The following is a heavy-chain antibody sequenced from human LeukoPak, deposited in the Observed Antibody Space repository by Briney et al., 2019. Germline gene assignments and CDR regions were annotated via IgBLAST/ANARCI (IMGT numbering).Heavy chain of an antibody. V-gene: IGHV4-59*08. D-gene: IGHD2-15*01. CDR3: ARQLGYCSGGSCYSYYYYGMDV. J-gene: IGHJ6*02. CDR2: IYYSGST. CDR1: GGSISSYY. Sequence: SETLSLTCTVSGGSISSYYWSWIRQPPRKGLEWIGYIYYSGSTNYNPYLKSRVTISVDTSKNQLSLKLSSVTDADTAVYYCARQLGYCSGGSCYSYYYYGMDVWGQGTTVTVSS.